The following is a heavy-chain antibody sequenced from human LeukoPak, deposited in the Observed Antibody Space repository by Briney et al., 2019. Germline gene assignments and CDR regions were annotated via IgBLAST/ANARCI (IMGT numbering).Heavy chain of an antibody. CDR3: AAPYYNYYYAMDV. V-gene: IGHV4-39*07. J-gene: IGHJ6*02. CDR2: IYYSGSS. Sequence: PSETLSLTCTVSGGSISSSSYYWGWIRQPPGKGLEWIGSIYYSGSSYYNPSLKSRVTISVDTSKNQFSLRLSSVTAADTAVYYCAAPYYNYYYAMDVWGQGTTVTVSS. CDR1: GGSISSSSYY.